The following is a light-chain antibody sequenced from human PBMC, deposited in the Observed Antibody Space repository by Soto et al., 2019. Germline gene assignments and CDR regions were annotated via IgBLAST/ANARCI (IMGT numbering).Light chain of an antibody. CDR1: QSVSSY. J-gene: IGKJ5*01. Sequence: EIVWTQSPATLSLSPGERATLSCRASQSVSSYLAWYQQKTGEAPRLLIYDASNRATGIPARFSGSGSGTDFTLNISSLEPEDFAVYYCQQRSNWPPRITFGQGTRLEIK. CDR2: DAS. V-gene: IGKV3-11*01. CDR3: QQRSNWPPRIT.